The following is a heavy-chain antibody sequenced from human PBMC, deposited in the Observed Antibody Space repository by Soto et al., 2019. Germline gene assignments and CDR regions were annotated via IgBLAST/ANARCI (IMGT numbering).Heavy chain of an antibody. CDR3: ARGGIVVVPAAFDAFDI. CDR1: GFTFSDYY. CDR2: ISSSSSYI. J-gene: IGHJ3*02. Sequence: GGSLRLSCAASGFTFSDYYMSWIRQAPGKGLEWVSSISSSSSYIYYADSVKGRFTISRDNAKNSLYLQMNSLRAEDTAVYYCARGGIVVVPAAFDAFDIWGQGTMVPVSS. V-gene: IGHV3-11*06. D-gene: IGHD2-2*01.